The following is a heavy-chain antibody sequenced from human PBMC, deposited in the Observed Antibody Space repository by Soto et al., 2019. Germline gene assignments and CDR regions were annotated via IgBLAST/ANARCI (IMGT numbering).Heavy chain of an antibody. J-gene: IGHJ3*01. D-gene: IGHD2-15*01. CDR2: ITDSGGST. V-gene: IGHV3-23*01. Sequence: EVQLLESGGGLVQPGGSLRLSCAASGFTFSNYVMGWVRQAPGKGLEWVSTITDSGGSTYYTPSVKGRFAVSRDNSKNTLYLEVNSLRAEDTAVYFCARPYGGKIGDAFDVWGQGTVVTVSS. CDR3: ARPYGGKIGDAFDV. CDR1: GFTFSNYV.